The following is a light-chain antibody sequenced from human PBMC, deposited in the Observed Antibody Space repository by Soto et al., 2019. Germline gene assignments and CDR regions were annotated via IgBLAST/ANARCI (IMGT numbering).Light chain of an antibody. Sequence: EIVMTQSPATLSVSPGERATLSCRASQSVSSNLAWHQQRPGQAPRLLIYGASTRATGVPARFSGGGSGTEFTLTVSRLEPEDFAVYYCQQYGNSPAITFGQGTRLEI. V-gene: IGKV3D-15*01. CDR2: GAS. CDR1: QSVSSN. CDR3: QQYGNSPAIT. J-gene: IGKJ5*01.